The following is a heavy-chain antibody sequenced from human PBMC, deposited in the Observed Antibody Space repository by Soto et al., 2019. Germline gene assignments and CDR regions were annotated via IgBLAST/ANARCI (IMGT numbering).Heavy chain of an antibody. D-gene: IGHD3-3*01. CDR1: GFTFDDYA. CDR3: AKAGFWSGYYSLVDY. J-gene: IGHJ4*02. Sequence: EVQLVESGGGLVQPGRSLRLSCAASGFTFDDYAMHWVRQAPGKGLEWVSGSWNSGSIGYADSVKGRFTISRDNAKNSLYLQMNSLRAEDTALYYCAKAGFWSGYYSLVDYWGQGTLVTVSS. V-gene: IGHV3-9*01. CDR2: SWNSGSI.